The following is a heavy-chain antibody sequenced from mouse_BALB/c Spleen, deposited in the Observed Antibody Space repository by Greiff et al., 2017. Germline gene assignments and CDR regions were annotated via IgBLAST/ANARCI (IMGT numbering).Heavy chain of an antibody. CDR1: GYNFTSYW. D-gene: IGHD1-1*01. Sequence: QVQLQQPGAELVKPGTSVKLSCKASGYNFTSYWINWVKLRPGQGLEWIGDIYPGSGSTNYNEKFKSKATLTVDTSSSTAYMQLSSLASEDSALYYCARRGYYGSFDYWGQGTTLTVSS. J-gene: IGHJ2*01. CDR2: IYPGSGST. CDR3: ARRGYYGSFDY. V-gene: IGHV1-55*01.